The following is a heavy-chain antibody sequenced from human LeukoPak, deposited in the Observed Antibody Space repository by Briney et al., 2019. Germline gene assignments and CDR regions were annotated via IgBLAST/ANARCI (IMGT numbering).Heavy chain of an antibody. CDR2: INSDGSST. Sequence: PGGSLRLSCAASGFTFSSYWMHWVRQAPGKGLVWVSRINSDGSSTSYADSVKGRFTISRDNAKNTLYLQMNSLRAEDTAVYYCARVSRWGLNHNPHYWGQGTLVTVSS. CDR3: ARVSRWGLNHNPHY. D-gene: IGHD7-27*01. J-gene: IGHJ4*02. CDR1: GFTFSSYW. V-gene: IGHV3-74*01.